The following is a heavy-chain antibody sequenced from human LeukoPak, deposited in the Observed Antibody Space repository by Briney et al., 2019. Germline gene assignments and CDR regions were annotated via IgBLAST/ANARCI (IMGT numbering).Heavy chain of an antibody. Sequence: GASVKVSCMASGGTFSSYAISWVRQAPGQGLEWMGGIIPIFGTANYAQKFQGRVTITADESTSTAYMELSSLRSEDTAVYYCAREREPAAMDPLGYWGQGTLVTVSS. V-gene: IGHV1-69*01. CDR3: AREREPAAMDPLGY. CDR2: IIPIFGTA. J-gene: IGHJ4*02. CDR1: GGTFSSYA. D-gene: IGHD2-2*01.